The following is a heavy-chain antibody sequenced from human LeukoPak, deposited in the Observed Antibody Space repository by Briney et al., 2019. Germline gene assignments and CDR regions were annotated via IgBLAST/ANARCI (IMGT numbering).Heavy chain of an antibody. Sequence: ASVKVPCKASGGTFSSYAISWVRQAPGQGLEWMGGIIPIFGTANYAQKFQGRVTITADESTSTAYMELSSLRSEDTAVYYCARGLRSKVDYWGQGTLVTVSS. V-gene: IGHV1-69*13. CDR3: ARGLRSKVDY. CDR1: GGTFSSYA. J-gene: IGHJ4*02. CDR2: IIPIFGTA.